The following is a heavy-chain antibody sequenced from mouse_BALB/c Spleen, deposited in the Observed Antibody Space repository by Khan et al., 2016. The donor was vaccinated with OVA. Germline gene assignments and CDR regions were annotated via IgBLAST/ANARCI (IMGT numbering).Heavy chain of an antibody. Sequence: QVQLQQSGAELVKPGASVKLSCKASGYTFTSYDINWVRQRPEQGLEWIGWMFPGDGSTKYHENFKGKATLTTDKSSGTAYMQLSRLTSEDSGAYFCARGGYGGFAYWGQGTLVTVSA. CDR1: GYTFTSYD. CDR2: MFPGDGST. CDR3: ARGGYGGFAY. V-gene: IGHV1-85*01. J-gene: IGHJ3*01. D-gene: IGHD2-14*01.